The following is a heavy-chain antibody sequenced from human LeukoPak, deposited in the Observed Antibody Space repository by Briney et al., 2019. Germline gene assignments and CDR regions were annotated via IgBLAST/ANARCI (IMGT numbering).Heavy chain of an antibody. CDR2: IYYCRST. CDR1: GGSISSYF. D-gene: IGHD3-10*01. Sequence: SETLSLTCTDSGGSISSYFRSWIRQPPAKGLEWIGYIYYCRSTNYNPSLKSRVTISVDTSKNQFSLKVSSVTATDTAVYFCARAILWFGEFPDAFDIWGEGTMVSVSS. V-gene: IGHV4-59*01. J-gene: IGHJ3*02. CDR3: ARAILWFGEFPDAFDI.